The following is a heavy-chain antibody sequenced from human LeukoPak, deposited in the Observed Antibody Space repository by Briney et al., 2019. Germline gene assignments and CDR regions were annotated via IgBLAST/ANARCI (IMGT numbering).Heavy chain of an antibody. Sequence: GASVKVPCKASGGTFSSYAISWVRQAPGQGLEWMGRIIPILGIANYAQKFQGRVTITADKSTSTAYMELSSLRSEDTAVYYCARASRDGYNYILDYWGQGTLVTVSS. CDR3: ARASRDGYNYILDY. CDR1: GGTFSSYA. D-gene: IGHD5-24*01. CDR2: IIPILGIA. V-gene: IGHV1-69*04. J-gene: IGHJ4*02.